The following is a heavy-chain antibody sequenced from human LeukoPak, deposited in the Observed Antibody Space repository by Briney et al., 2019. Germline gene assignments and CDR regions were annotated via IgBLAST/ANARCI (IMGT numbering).Heavy chain of an antibody. V-gene: IGHV3-23*01. CDR3: AKRDGYYDSSGYYPFDY. Sequence: PGGSLRLSCAASGFTFSSYAMSWVRQAPGKGLEWVSAISVSGGNTYYADSVKGRFTISRDNSKNMLYLQMNSLRAEDTAVYYCAKRDGYYDSSGYYPFDYWGQGTLVTVSS. CDR1: GFTFSSYA. D-gene: IGHD3-22*01. J-gene: IGHJ4*02. CDR2: ISVSGGNT.